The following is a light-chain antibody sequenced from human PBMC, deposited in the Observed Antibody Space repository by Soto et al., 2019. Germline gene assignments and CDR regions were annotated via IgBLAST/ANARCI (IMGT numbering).Light chain of an antibody. CDR3: HQYGTSPAT. V-gene: IGKV3-20*01. Sequence: EIVLTQSPGTLSLSPGERAALSCRAGQSVNNNFLAWYQLKPGQAPRLLIYAASNRATGIPDRFSGSASGTDFTLTIRRLEPEDFAVYYCHQYGTSPATFGQGTKVDIK. CDR2: AAS. CDR1: QSVNNNF. J-gene: IGKJ1*01.